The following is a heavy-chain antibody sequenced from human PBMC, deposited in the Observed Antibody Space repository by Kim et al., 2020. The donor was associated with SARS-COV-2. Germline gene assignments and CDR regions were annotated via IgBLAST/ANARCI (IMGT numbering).Heavy chain of an antibody. Sequence: GGSLRLSCAASGFTFSSYEMNWVRQAPGKGLEWVAYIIGSGTTIYYADSVRGRFTISRDNDKNSLYLQMNSLRAEDTAVYYCARGPNYSPFDYWGQGNLVTVSS. J-gene: IGHJ4*02. V-gene: IGHV3-48*03. CDR1: GFTFSSYE. CDR3: ARGPNYSPFDY. CDR2: IIGSGTTI. D-gene: IGHD4-4*01.